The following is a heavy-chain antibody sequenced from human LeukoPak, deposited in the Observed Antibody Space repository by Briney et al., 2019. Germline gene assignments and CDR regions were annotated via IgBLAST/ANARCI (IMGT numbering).Heavy chain of an antibody. CDR3: ARAPSGEVESATRGDYFDY. CDR2: INHSGRT. Sequence: PSEPLSLPCAVYGGPFSGYYWSWIRQPPGKGLEWIGEINHSGRTNFNPSLKSRVPKSVDTSKNQFSLKMTSLTAADTAVYHCARAPSGEVESATRGDYFDYWGQGTLVTVPS. CDR1: GGPFSGYY. V-gene: IGHV4-34*01. J-gene: IGHJ4*02. D-gene: IGHD7-27*01.